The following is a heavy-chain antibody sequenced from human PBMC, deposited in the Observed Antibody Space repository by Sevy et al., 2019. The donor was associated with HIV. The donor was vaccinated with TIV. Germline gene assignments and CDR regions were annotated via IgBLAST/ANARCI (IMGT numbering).Heavy chain of an antibody. J-gene: IGHJ6*02. Sequence: GGSLRLSCAASGFTFDDYAMHWVRQAPGKGLEWVSLISWDGGSTYYADSVKGRFTISRDNSKNSLYLQMNSLRAEDTALYYCAKDMSTAAPPRPLYYYYYGMDVWGQGTTVTVSS. CDR3: AKDMSTAAPPRPLYYYYYGMDV. CDR1: GFTFDDYA. CDR2: ISWDGGST. D-gene: IGHD6-6*01. V-gene: IGHV3-43D*03.